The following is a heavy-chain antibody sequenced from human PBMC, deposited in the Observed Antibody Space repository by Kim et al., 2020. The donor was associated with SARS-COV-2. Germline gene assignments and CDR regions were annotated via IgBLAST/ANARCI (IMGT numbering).Heavy chain of an antibody. CDR2: KQDGSET. D-gene: IGHD1-7*01. V-gene: IGHV3-7*01. J-gene: IGHJ4*02. Sequence: KQDGSETYSVDSVKGRLTISRDNAKNSLFLQMNSLRAVDTAVYYCTRDLELWGQGALVTVSS. CDR3: TRDLEL.